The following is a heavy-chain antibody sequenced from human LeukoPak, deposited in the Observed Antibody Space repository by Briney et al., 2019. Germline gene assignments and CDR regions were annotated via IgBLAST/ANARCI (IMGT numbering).Heavy chain of an antibody. Sequence: SETLSLTCAVFGGSFSVYYWSWIRQPPGKGLEWIGEINHSGSTNYNPSLKSRVTISVDTSKNQFSLKLSSVTAADTAVYYCASLRSSSSSIIDYWGQGTLVTVSS. D-gene: IGHD6-6*01. CDR1: GGSFSVYY. J-gene: IGHJ4*02. CDR3: ASLRSSSSSIIDY. CDR2: INHSGST. V-gene: IGHV4-34*01.